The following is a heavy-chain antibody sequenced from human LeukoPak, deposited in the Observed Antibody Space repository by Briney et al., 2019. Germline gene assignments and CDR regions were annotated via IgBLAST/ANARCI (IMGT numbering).Heavy chain of an antibody. J-gene: IGHJ6*02. CDR3: ARFPVTTYYYYGMDV. V-gene: IGHV3-66*01. D-gene: IGHD4-17*01. CDR1: GFTVSSNY. Sequence: PGGSLRLSCAASGFTVSSNYMSWVRQAPGKGLEWVSVIYSGGSTYYADSVKGRFTISRDNSKNTLHLQMNSLRAEDTAVYYCARFPVTTYYYYGMDVWGQGTTVTVSS. CDR2: IYSGGST.